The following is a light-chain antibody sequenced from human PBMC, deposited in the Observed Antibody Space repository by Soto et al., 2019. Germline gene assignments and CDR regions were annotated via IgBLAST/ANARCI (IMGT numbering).Light chain of an antibody. Sequence: QSVLTQPASVSGSPGQSITISCTGTSSDICGYDYVSWYQQYPGKVPKLMIYDVTNRASGVPSRFSASKSGDTASLTISGLQAEDEADYYCSSYTSTSTLVVFGGGTKLTVL. V-gene: IGLV2-14*01. CDR3: SSYTSTSTLVV. J-gene: IGLJ2*01. CDR1: SSDICGYDY. CDR2: DVT.